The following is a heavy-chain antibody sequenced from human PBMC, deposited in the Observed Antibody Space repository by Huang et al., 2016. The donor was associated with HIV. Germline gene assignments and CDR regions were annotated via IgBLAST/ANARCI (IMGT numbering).Heavy chain of an antibody. CDR3: ARPST. J-gene: IGHJ5*02. CDR1: GFTFSSYW. CDR2: RKQDGREK. V-gene: IGHV3-7*01. D-gene: IGHD2-2*01. Sequence: EVQLVESGGGLVQPGGSLRISCAASGFTFSSYWGSWVRQGPGKGLEWVANRKQDGREKYYVDSVKGRFTISRDNAKNSLYLQMNSLRAEDTAVYYCARPSTWGQGTLVTVSS.